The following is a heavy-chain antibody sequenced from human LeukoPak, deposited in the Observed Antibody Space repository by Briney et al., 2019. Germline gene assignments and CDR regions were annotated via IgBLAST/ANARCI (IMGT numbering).Heavy chain of an antibody. J-gene: IGHJ4*02. V-gene: IGHV4-38-2*02. CDR3: ARTSSNGLVGGYYFDY. CDR2: IHHSGST. CDR1: GYFISSGYY. Sequence: PSETLSLTCTVSGYFISSGYYWGWIRQPPGKGLQWIGSIHHSGSTYYNPSLKSRVTISVDTSKNQFSLKLSSVTAADTAVYYCARTSSNGLVGGYYFDYWGQGTLVTVSS. D-gene: IGHD6-13*01.